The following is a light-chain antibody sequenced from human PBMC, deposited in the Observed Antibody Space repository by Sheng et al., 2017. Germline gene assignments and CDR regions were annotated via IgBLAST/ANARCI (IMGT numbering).Light chain of an antibody. CDR3: QVWDSAGNQVV. J-gene: IGLJ2*01. CDR2: MIG. CDR1: SIGRKS. Sequence: SYVLSQPPSVSVAPGQTARDYLWGNSIGRKSVHWYQQKPARPLCWSSMMIGTGPQRSLSDFPGSNXGNTATLTISSVEAGDEADYYCQVWDSAGNQVVFGGGTKLTVL. V-gene: IGLV3-21*02.